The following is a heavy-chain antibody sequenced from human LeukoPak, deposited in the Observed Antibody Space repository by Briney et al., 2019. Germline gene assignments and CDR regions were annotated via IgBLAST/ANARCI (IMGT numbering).Heavy chain of an antibody. D-gene: IGHD2-21*01. CDR3: ARDPFLGGELDY. CDR2: ISAYNGNT. CDR1: GYTFTSYG. Sequence: ASVKVSCKASGYTFTSYGISWVRQAPGQGLEWMGWISAYNGNTNYAQKLQGRVTMTTDTSTSTAYMELRSLRSDDTAVCYCARDPFLGGELDYWGQGTLVTVSS. V-gene: IGHV1-18*01. J-gene: IGHJ4*02.